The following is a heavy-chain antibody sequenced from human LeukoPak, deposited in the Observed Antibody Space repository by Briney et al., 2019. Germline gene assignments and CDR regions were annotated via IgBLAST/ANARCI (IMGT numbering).Heavy chain of an antibody. CDR3: ARRFLGYCSSTSCFTYFDY. CDR1: GSSISGSSYY. CDR2: IFYRVCP. V-gene: IGHV4-39*01. Sequence: SGTLSLTCTVSGSSISGSSYYGGWVRQPPGKWLEWVGSIFYRVCPYYSPSLKRRVTISVDTSMNQFSLKLSSVTAADTAVYYCARRFLGYCSSTSCFTYFDYWGQGTLVTVSS. J-gene: IGHJ4*02. D-gene: IGHD2-2*01.